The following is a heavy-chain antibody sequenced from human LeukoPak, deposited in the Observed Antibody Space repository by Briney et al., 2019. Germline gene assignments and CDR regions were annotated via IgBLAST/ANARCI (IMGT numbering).Heavy chain of an antibody. CDR3: ARADGYIPYGMDV. CDR1: GFSVSRNY. CDR2: IYSGGST. D-gene: IGHD5-24*01. Sequence: TGGSLRLSCAASGFSVSRNYKTWVRQAPGEGLEWVSLIYSGGSTSYADSVKGRFTISRDNSKNTLYLQMNSLRAEDTAVYYCARADGYIPYGMDVWGQRTTVTVSS. J-gene: IGHJ6*02. V-gene: IGHV3-53*05.